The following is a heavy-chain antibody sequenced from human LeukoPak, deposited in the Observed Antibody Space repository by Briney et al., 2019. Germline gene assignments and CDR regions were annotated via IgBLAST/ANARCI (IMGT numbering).Heavy chain of an antibody. CDR2: INQDGSAK. CDR3: AKDMRSYYYDSSGYLDY. V-gene: IGHV3-7*01. CDR1: EFTFSGYW. D-gene: IGHD3-22*01. Sequence: PGGSLRLSCAASEFTFSGYWMSWVRQAPGKGLEWVANINQDGSAKYYVDSVKGRFTISRDNAKNSLYLQMNSLRAEDTAVYYCAKDMRSYYYDSSGYLDYWGQGTLVTVSS. J-gene: IGHJ4*02.